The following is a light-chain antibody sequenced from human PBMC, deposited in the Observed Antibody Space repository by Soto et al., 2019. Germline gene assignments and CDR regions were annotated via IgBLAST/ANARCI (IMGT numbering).Light chain of an antibody. CDR3: MQALQTPT. Sequence: DIVMTQSPLSLPVTPGEPASISCRSSQSLLHRNGYNYLDWYLQKPGQSPQLLIYLGSNRASGVPDRFSGSGSGTDFTVKISRVEAEDVGVYYCMQALQTPTFGGGTKVEIK. CDR1: QSLLHRNGYNY. CDR2: LGS. V-gene: IGKV2-28*01. J-gene: IGKJ4*01.